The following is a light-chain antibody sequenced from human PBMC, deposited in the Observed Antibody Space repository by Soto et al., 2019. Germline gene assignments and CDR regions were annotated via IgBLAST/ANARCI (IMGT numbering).Light chain of an antibody. V-gene: IGKV3-11*01. Sequence: EIVLTPSPATLSLSPGERATLSCRASQSVGSYLAWYQQKPGQAPRLLIYDASTRATGIPARFSGSGSGTDFTLTISSLEPEDFAVYFCQQRTNWPPVTFGGGTKVDIK. CDR2: DAS. J-gene: IGKJ4*01. CDR1: QSVGSY. CDR3: QQRTNWPPVT.